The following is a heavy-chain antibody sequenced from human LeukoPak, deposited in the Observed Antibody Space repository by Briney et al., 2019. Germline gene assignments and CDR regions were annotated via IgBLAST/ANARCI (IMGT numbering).Heavy chain of an antibody. CDR1: GDSISSGEYY. CDR3: ARVEPSRSGYDYWIFDY. J-gene: IGHJ4*02. D-gene: IGHD5-12*01. V-gene: IGHV4-30-4*01. CDR2: IYYSGST. Sequence: SETLSLTCTVSGDSISSGEYYWSWIRQPPGKGLEWIGCIYYSGSTYYNPSLKGRVTISLDTSKNQLSLKLSSVTAADTAVYYCARVEPSRSGYDYWIFDYWGQGTLVTVSS.